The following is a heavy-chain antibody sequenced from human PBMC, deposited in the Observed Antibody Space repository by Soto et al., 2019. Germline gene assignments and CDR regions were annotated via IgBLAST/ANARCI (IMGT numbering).Heavy chain of an antibody. J-gene: IGHJ4*02. CDR1: GGSISSSSYY. D-gene: IGHD6-19*01. CDR2: IYYSGST. Sequence: SETLSLTCTVSGGSISSSSYYWGWIRQPPGKGLEWIGSIYYSGSTYYNPSLKSRVTISVDTSKNQFSLKLSSVTAADTAVYYCARLMGIAVAGAVRWGEGTLFPVSS. V-gene: IGHV4-39*01. CDR3: ARLMGIAVAGAVR.